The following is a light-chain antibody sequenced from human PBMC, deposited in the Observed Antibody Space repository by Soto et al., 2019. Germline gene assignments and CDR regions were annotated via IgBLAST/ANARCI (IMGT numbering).Light chain of an antibody. Sequence: DIQMTQSPSSLSASVGDRVTITCQASQDISNYLNWYQQKPGKAPKLLIYDASNLETGVPSRFSGSGYGTDFTFPITSLQTEDIATYYCQQYDNLPLTFGPGTKVDIK. V-gene: IGKV1-33*01. J-gene: IGKJ3*01. CDR1: QDISNY. CDR2: DAS. CDR3: QQYDNLPLT.